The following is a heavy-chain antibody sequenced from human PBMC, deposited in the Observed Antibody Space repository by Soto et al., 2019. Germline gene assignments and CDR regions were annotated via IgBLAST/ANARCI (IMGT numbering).Heavy chain of an antibody. V-gene: IGHV4-59*01. CDR1: GGSISSYY. CDR2: VYSGGSA. J-gene: IGHJ4*02. Sequence: PSETLSLTCTVSGGSISSYYWSWIRQPPGKGLEWIGFVYSGGSAMYNPSFKSRVIISLETSKNQFSLTLTSLTAADSAMYYCASTSRATPGTGLDSWGQGALVTVPS. CDR3: ASTSRATPGTGLDS.